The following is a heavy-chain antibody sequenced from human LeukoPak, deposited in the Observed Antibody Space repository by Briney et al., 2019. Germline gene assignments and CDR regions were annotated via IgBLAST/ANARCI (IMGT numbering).Heavy chain of an antibody. CDR3: AREEILEWFGWFDP. J-gene: IGHJ5*02. D-gene: IGHD3-3*01. V-gene: IGHV3-53*01. CDR2: IYSGGST. Sequence: PGGSLRLSCAASGFTVSSNYMSWVRQAPGKGLEWVSVIYSGGSTYYADSVKGRFTISRDNSKNTLYLQMNSLRAEDTAVYYSAREEILEWFGWFDPWGQGTLVTVSS. CDR1: GFTVSSNY.